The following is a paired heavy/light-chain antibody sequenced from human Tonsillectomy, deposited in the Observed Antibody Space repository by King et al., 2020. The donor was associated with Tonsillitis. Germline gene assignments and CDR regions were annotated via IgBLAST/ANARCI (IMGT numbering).Heavy chain of an antibody. CDR1: GYTLSEIS. Sequence: QVQLVQSGAEVKKPGASVKVSCKVSGYTLSEISMHWVRQAPGEGLEWMGGFDPEDGEAIYAQKFQGRVTMTEDTSTDTGYMELSSLRFEDTAVYYCATVLDGSIMITFGGEYGMDVWGQGTTVTVSS. D-gene: IGHD3-16*01. CDR2: FDPEDGEA. V-gene: IGHV1-24*01. J-gene: IGHJ6*02. CDR3: ATVLDGSIMITFGGEYGMDV.
Light chain of an antibody. CDR3: YSTDSSGNQRV. V-gene: IGLV3-10*01. CDR2: EDG. J-gene: IGLJ2*01. Sequence: SYELTQPPSVSVSPGQTARITCSGDALPKKYAYWYQQRSGQAPVLVIYEDGKRPSGIPERFFGSSSGTMATLTISGARVEDEADYYCYSTDSSGNQRVFGGGTKLTVL. CDR1: ALPKKY.